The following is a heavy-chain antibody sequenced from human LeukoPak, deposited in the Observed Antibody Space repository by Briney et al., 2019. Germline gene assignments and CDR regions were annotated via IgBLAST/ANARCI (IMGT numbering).Heavy chain of an antibody. CDR2: ISYDGSNK. Sequence: TLSLTCAASGFTISSYAMHWLRQAPGKGLEWVADISYDGSNKYYADSVRGLFTISRDNSKNTLYLQMNSLRAEDTAVYYCAKEGWVTPMDYYYYMDVWGKGTTVTVSS. CDR1: GFTISSYA. V-gene: IGHV3-30*04. J-gene: IGHJ6*03. CDR3: AKEGWVTPMDYYYYMDV. D-gene: IGHD2-21*02.